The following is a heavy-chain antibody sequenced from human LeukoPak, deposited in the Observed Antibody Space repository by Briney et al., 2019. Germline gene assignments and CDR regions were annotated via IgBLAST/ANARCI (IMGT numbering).Heavy chain of an antibody. D-gene: IGHD4-17*01. CDR1: GHTFTSYG. CDR2: ISAYNGNT. CDR3: ARDLHDYGDYDPTFDY. V-gene: IGHV1-18*04. J-gene: IGHJ4*02. Sequence: ASVKVSCKASGHTFTSYGISWVRQAPGQGLEWMGWISAYNGNTNYAQKLQGRVTMTTDTSTSTAYMERRSLRSDDTAVYYCARDLHDYGDYDPTFDYWGQGTLVTVSS.